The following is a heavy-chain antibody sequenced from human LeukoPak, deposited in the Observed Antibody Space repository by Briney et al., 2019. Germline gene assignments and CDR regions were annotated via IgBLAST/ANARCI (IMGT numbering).Heavy chain of an antibody. Sequence: SETLSLTCAVSGGSISSSSYYWGWIRQPPGKGLEWIGSIYYSGSTYYNPSLKSRVTISVDTSKNQFSLKLSSVTAADTAVYYCASAGHIAAAGPRFDYWGQGTLVTVSS. V-gene: IGHV4-39*01. CDR1: GGSISSSSYY. D-gene: IGHD6-13*01. CDR2: IYYSGST. CDR3: ASAGHIAAAGPRFDY. J-gene: IGHJ4*02.